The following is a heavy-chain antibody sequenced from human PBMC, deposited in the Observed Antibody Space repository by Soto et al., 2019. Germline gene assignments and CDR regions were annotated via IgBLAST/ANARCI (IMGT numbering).Heavy chain of an antibody. D-gene: IGHD3-22*01. V-gene: IGHV1-18*01. CDR2: ISAYNGDT. Sequence: QVQLVQSGGEVKKPGASVKVSCKASGYTFNIYGINWVRQAPGQGLEWMGWISAYNGDTEYAQKLQGRVTMTRDTSTSTVDMEMRGLRTVDTAVYDCARERSNSSGYKLSLEYWGQGTLVTVSS. CDR3: ARERSNSSGYKLSLEY. CDR1: GYTFNIYG. J-gene: IGHJ4*02.